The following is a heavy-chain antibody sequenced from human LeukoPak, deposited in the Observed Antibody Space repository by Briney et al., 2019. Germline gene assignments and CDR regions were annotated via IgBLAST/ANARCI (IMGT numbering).Heavy chain of an antibody. CDR1: GYTFITSS. V-gene: IGHV1-3*01. CDR2: ITVASGNT. J-gene: IGHJ4*02. CDR3: VGGSLGY. Sequence: ASVKVSCKTLGYTFITSSIYWVRQAPGQRLEWLGWITVASGNTRYSENLQGRVTLPRDTSANTAYMELHNLKFEDTAVYYCVGGSLGYWGQGTLVTVSP.